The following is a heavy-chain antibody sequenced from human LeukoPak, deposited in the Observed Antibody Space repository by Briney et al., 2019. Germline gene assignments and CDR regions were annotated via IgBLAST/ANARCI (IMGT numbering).Heavy chain of an antibody. CDR2: NYYSGST. CDR3: ASNTGYSYGYPSRFDY. Sequence: SETLSLTCTASGGSISSYYWSWIRQPPGKVLEWIGYNYYSGSTNYSPSLKSRVTISVDTSKNQFSLKLSSVTAADTAVYYCASNTGYSYGYPSRFDYWGQGTLVTVSS. CDR1: GGSISSYY. V-gene: IGHV4-59*01. J-gene: IGHJ4*02. D-gene: IGHD5-18*01.